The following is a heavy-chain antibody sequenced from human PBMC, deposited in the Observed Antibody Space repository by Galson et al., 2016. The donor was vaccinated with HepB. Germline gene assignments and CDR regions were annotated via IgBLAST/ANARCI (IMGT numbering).Heavy chain of an antibody. CDR3: ARDGCSTTTCYSDYYYYHGLDV. CDR2: ISFDGSNR. D-gene: IGHD2-2*01. V-gene: IGHV3-30-3*01. J-gene: IGHJ6*04. Sequence: SLRLSCAASGFTFYTFTMHWVRQSPGKGPECVAAISFDGSNRHYADSVRGRFTISRDNPRNTLYLQMDSLTTEDTAVYYCARDGCSTTTCYSDYYYYHGLDVWGKGTTVTVSS. CDR1: GFTFYTFT.